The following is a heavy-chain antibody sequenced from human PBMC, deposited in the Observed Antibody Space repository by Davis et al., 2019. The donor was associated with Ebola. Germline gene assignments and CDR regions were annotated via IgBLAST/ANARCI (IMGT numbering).Heavy chain of an antibody. J-gene: IGHJ4*02. CDR3: VRGGVAYSDLDY. Sequence: ASVKVSCKASGGTFSSYTISWVRQAPGQGLEWMGWMNPNSGNTGYAQKFQGRVTMTRENSMSTAYMELSSLRSEDTAVYFCVRGGVAYSDLDYWGQGTLVAVSS. D-gene: IGHD2-21*01. CDR2: MNPNSGNT. V-gene: IGHV1-8*02. CDR1: GGTFSSYT.